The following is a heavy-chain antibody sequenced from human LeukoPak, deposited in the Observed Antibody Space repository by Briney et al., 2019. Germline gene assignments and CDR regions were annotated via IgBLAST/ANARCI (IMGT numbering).Heavy chain of an antibody. D-gene: IGHD6-19*01. CDR2: IYYSGST. V-gene: IGHV4-59*01. CDR1: GGSISSYY. J-gene: IGHJ4*02. Sequence: SETLSLTCTVSGGSISSYYWSWIRQPPGKGLEWIGYIYYSGSTNYNPSLKSRVTISVDTSKNQFSLKLSSVTAADTAVYYCASSGLNYWGQGTLVTVSS. CDR3: ASSGLNY.